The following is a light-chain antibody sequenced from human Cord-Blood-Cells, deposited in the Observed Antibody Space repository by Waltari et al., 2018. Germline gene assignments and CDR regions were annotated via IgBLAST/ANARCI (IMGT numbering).Light chain of an antibody. V-gene: IGLV2-14*01. J-gene: IGLJ2*01. Sequence: QSALTQPASVSGSPRQSITISCTGTSSDVGGYNYVSWYQQHPGKAPKLMIYDVSNRPSGGSNRFSGSKSGNTASLTISGLQAEDEADYYCSSYTSSSTLVFGGGTKLTVL. CDR3: SSYTSSSTLV. CDR2: DVS. CDR1: SSDVGGYNY.